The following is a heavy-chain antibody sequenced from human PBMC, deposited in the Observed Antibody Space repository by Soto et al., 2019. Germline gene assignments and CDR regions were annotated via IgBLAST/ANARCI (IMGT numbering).Heavy chain of an antibody. Sequence: GGSLRLSCAASGFTFSSYSMNWVRQAPGKGLEWVSYISSSSSTIYYADSVKGRFTISRDNAKNSLYLQMNSLRDEDTAVYYCARAATPKGYYGKDVWGQGTTVTVSS. CDR2: ISSSSSTI. J-gene: IGHJ6*02. V-gene: IGHV3-48*02. CDR1: GFTFSSYS. CDR3: ARAATPKGYYGKDV. D-gene: IGHD6-25*01.